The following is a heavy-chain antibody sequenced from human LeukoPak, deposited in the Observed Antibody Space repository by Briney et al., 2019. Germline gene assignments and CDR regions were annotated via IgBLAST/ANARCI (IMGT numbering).Heavy chain of an antibody. J-gene: IGHJ4*02. CDR2: IWYDGSNE. D-gene: IGHD3-22*01. Sequence: PGGSLRLSCAASGFTFSSYAMHWVRQAPGKGREWVAVIWYDGSNENYADSVRGRFTVSRDNSKNTLYLHMNSVRAEDTAVYYCARVAMSDSSGYCDYWGQGTLVTVSS. V-gene: IGHV3-33*01. CDR1: GFTFSSYA. CDR3: ARVAMSDSSGYCDY.